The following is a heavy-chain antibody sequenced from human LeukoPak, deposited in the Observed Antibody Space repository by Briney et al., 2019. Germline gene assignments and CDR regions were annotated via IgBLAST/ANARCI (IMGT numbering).Heavy chain of an antibody. V-gene: IGHV1-18*01. CDR1: GYTFTSYG. CDR2: ISAYNGNT. D-gene: IGHD5-18*01. CDR3: ARGRGYSYGLPYYYYYGMDV. Sequence: ASVKVSCKASGYTFTSYGIIWVRQAPGQGLEWMGWISAYNGNTNYAQKLQGRVTMTTDTSTSTAYMELRSLRSDDTAVYYCARGRGYSYGLPYYYYYGMDVWGQGTTVTVSS. J-gene: IGHJ6*02.